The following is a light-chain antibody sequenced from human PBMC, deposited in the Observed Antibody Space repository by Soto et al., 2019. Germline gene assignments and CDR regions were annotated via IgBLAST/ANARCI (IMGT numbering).Light chain of an antibody. Sequence: EILMTPSPDTLSVSPGSIATLSCRASQRVYSNLAVYQQRPGQAPRLLIYGASTRATGIPARFSGSGSGTEFTLTISSLQSEDFAVYYCQQHNNWPGRKFGQGTKVDIK. CDR1: QRVYSN. CDR3: QQHNNWPGRK. J-gene: IGKJ1*01. CDR2: GAS. V-gene: IGKV3-15*01.